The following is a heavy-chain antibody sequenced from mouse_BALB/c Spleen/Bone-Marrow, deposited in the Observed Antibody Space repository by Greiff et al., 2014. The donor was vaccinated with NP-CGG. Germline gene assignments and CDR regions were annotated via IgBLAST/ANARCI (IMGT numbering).Heavy chain of an antibody. J-gene: IGHJ3*01. CDR2: IDPESGDT. D-gene: IGHD1-2*01. CDR3: NAQNYGYGAWFAY. Sequence: VQLKESGAELVRSGASVKLSCTASGFNIKDYYMHWVKQRPEQGLEWIGWIDPESGDTEYAPKFQGKATMTADTSSNTAYLQLSSLTSEDTAVYYCNAQNYGYGAWFAYWGQGTLATVSA. CDR1: GFNIKDYY. V-gene: IGHV14-4*02.